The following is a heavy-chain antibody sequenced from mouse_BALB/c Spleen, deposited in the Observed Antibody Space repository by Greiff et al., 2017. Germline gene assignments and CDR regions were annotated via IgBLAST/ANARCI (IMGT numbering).Heavy chain of an antibody. CDR1: GYSITSDYA. CDR2: ISYSGST. CDR3: ARSAITTVVAHYAMDY. V-gene: IGHV3-2*02. J-gene: IGHJ4*01. Sequence: VQLQQSGPGLVKPSQSLSLTCTVTGYSITSDYAWNWIRQFPGNKLEWMGYISYSGSTSYNPSLKSRISITRDTSKNQFFLQLNSVTTEDTATYYCARSAITTVVAHYAMDYWGQGTSVTVSS. D-gene: IGHD1-1*01.